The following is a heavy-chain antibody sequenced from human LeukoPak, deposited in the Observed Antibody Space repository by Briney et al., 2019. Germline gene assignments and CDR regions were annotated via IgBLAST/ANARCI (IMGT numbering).Heavy chain of an antibody. Sequence: GESLKISCKGSGYSFITYWIGWVRQMPGKGLEWMGIIYPADSHTRYSPSFQGQVTISADKSITTTYLQWSGLEASDTAMYYCARTDSSGFRFDSWGQGTLVTVSS. J-gene: IGHJ4*02. D-gene: IGHD3-22*01. CDR2: IYPADSHT. V-gene: IGHV5-51*01. CDR1: GYSFITYW. CDR3: ARTDSSGFRFDS.